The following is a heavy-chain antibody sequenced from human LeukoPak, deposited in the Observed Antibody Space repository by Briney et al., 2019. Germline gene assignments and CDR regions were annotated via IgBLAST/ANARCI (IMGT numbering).Heavy chain of an antibody. J-gene: IGHJ4*02. CDR3: AVVVDHPQVVDY. V-gene: IGHV4-61*02. Sequence: SQTLSLTCTVSGGSISSGRYYWSWIRQPAGKGLEWIGRIYTSGTTNYNSSLRSRVTVSLDTSKNQFSLRLRSVTAADTAVYYCAVVVDHPQVVDYWGQGTLVTVSS. D-gene: IGHD3-22*01. CDR1: GGSISSGRYY. CDR2: IYTSGTT.